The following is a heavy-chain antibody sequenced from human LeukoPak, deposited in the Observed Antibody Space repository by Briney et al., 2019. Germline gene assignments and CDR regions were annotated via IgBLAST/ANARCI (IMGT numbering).Heavy chain of an antibody. Sequence: GGSLRLSCAASGFTFSSYGMHWVRQAPGKGREGGAVISYAGSNNYYADSVKGRFTISRDNSKNTLYLQMNSLRAEDTAVYYCAKDHSHCSSTSCRYYFDYWGQGTLVTVSS. V-gene: IGHV3-30*18. CDR2: ISYAGSNN. CDR3: AKDHSHCSSTSCRYYFDY. J-gene: IGHJ4*02. D-gene: IGHD2-2*01. CDR1: GFTFSSYG.